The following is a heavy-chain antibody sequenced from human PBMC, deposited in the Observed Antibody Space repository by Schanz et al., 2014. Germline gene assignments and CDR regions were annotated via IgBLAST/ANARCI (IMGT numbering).Heavy chain of an antibody. CDR3: VSEYRCGY. D-gene: IGHD5-12*01. CDR1: GFTFSSYW. J-gene: IGHJ4*02. V-gene: IGHV3-7*01. Sequence: EVQLVESGGGLVQPGGSLRLSCAASGFTFSSYWMSWVRRAPGKGLEWVANIKQDGSERYYVDSVQGRFTISRDNARNSVYLQMDTLRAEDTALYYCVSEYRCGYWGQGTLVTVSA. CDR2: IKQDGSER.